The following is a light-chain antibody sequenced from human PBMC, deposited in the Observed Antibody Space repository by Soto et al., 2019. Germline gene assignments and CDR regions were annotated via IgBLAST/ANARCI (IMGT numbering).Light chain of an antibody. CDR3: QQYGSSLLYT. CDR2: GAS. J-gene: IGKJ2*01. Sequence: EIVLTQSPGTLSLSPGERDTLSCRASQSVSSSYLAWYQQKPGQAPRLLIYGASSRATGIPDRFSGSGSGPDVTLPISRLEPEDFAVYYCQQYGSSLLYTFGQGTKLEIK. CDR1: QSVSSSY. V-gene: IGKV3-20*01.